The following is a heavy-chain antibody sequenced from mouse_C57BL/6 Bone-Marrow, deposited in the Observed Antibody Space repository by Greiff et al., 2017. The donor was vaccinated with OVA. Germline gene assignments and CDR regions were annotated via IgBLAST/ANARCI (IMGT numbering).Heavy chain of an antibody. CDR1: GFTFSDYG. CDR2: ISSGSSTI. D-gene: IGHD1-1*01. Sequence: EVHLVESGGGLVKPGGSLKLSCAASGFTFSDYGMHWVRQAPEKGLAWVAYISSGSSTIYYADTVKGRFTISRDNAKNTLFLQMTSLRSEDTAMYYCARDYYGSSPWFAYWGQGTLVTVSA. V-gene: IGHV5-17*01. J-gene: IGHJ3*01. CDR3: ARDYYGSSPWFAY.